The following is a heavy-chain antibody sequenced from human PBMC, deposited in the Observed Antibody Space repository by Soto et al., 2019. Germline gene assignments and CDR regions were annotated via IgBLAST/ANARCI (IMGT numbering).Heavy chain of an antibody. J-gene: IGHJ5*02. CDR3: ATNYDSWSGYYT. V-gene: IGHV1-3*01. D-gene: IGHD3-3*01. CDR1: GYTFTNYA. Sequence: QVQLVQSGAEVKKPGASVKVSCKASGYTFTNYAMHWVRQAPGQRLEWMGWINAGNGNTKYSKMFQGRVTITRDTSASTVYMELSSLRSGDTAVYFCATNYDSWSGYYTWGQGTLVTVYS. CDR2: INAGNGNT.